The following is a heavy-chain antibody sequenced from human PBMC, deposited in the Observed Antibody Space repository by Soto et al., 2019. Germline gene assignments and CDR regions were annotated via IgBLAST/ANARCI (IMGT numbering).Heavy chain of an antibody. J-gene: IGHJ5*02. CDR1: GYTFTSYG. CDR3: ARVTITFGGVIEIDP. Sequence: ASVKVSCKASGYTFTSYGISWVRQAPGQGLEWMGWISAYNGNTNYAQKFQGRVTMTTDTSTSTAYMELRSLRSDDTAVYYCARVTITFGGVIEIDPWGQGTLVTVSS. CDR2: ISAYNGNT. D-gene: IGHD3-16*02. V-gene: IGHV1-18*01.